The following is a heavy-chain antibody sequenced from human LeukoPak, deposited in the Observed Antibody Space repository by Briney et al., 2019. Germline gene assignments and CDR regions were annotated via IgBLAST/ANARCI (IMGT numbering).Heavy chain of an antibody. CDR1: GFTFDDYA. CDR2: ISWNSGSI. Sequence: PGGSLRLSCAASGFTFDDYAMHWVRQAPGKGLEWVSGISWNSGSIGYADSVKGRFTISRDNAKNSLYLQMNSLRAEDTALYYRAKGLPGTYYDFYGMDVWGQGTTVTVSS. D-gene: IGHD3-3*01. J-gene: IGHJ6*02. V-gene: IGHV3-9*01. CDR3: AKGLPGTYYDFYGMDV.